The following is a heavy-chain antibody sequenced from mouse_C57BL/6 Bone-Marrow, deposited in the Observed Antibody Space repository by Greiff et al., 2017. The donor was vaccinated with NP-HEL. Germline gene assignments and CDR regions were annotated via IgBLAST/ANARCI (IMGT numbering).Heavy chain of an antibody. CDR2: LSNGGGST. CDR3: ARHPSYYYGSPYAMDY. V-gene: IGHV5-12*01. J-gene: IGHJ4*01. D-gene: IGHD1-1*01. Sequence: EVKLVESGGGLVQPGGSLKLSCAASGFTFSDYYMYWVRQTPATRLEWVAYLSNGGGSTYYPDTVKGRFTISRDNAKNTLYLQMSRLKSDDTAMYYCARHPSYYYGSPYAMDYWGQGTSVTVSS. CDR1: GFTFSDYY.